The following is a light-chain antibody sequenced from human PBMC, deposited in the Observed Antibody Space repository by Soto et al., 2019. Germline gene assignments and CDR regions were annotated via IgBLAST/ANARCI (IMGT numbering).Light chain of an antibody. CDR1: GSDVGGYNF. J-gene: IGLJ1*01. CDR3: SSYTSSSTFYV. Sequence: QSVLTQPASVSGSPGQSITISCAGTGSDVGGYNFVSWYQQHPGKAPKLMIYDVNNRPSGVSNRFSGSKSGNTASLTISGLQAEDEADYYCSSYTSSSTFYVFGTGTKVTVL. CDR2: DVN. V-gene: IGLV2-14*01.